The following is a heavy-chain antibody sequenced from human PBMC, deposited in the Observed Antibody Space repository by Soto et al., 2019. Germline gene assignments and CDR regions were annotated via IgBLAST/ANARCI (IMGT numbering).Heavy chain of an antibody. CDR3: AKVLAAAFPYMDV. CDR2: ISGGGG. D-gene: IGHD6-13*01. V-gene: IGHV3-23*01. Sequence: EVQLLESGGGLVQPGGSLRLSCAASGFTFSSYAMSWVRQAPGKGLEWVSGISGGGGSYADSVKGRFTISRDNSKNTLYLQMNSLRAEDTAVYYCAKVLAAAFPYMDVWGKGTTVTVSS. J-gene: IGHJ6*03. CDR1: GFTFSSYA.